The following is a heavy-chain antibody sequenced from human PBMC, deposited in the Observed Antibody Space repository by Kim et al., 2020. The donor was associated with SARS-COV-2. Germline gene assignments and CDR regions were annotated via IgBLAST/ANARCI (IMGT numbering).Heavy chain of an antibody. D-gene: IGHD1-1*01. CDR1: GYTFTSYD. J-gene: IGHJ4*02. Sequence: ASVKVSCKASGYTFTSYDITWVRQATGQGLEWMGWMNPSSGNSGYAQNFQGRVTMTRNTSISKAYMELSSLRSEDTAIYYCARGRDVYLNDAKGGLGYWGQGALVTVSS. CDR2: MNPSSGNS. CDR3: ARGRDVYLNDAKGGLGY. V-gene: IGHV1-8*01.